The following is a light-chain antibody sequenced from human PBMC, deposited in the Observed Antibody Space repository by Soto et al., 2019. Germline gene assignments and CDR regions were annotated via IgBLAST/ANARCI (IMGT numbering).Light chain of an antibody. CDR3: QQRDIWPWT. CDR2: GAS. CDR1: QSVSSN. V-gene: IGKV3-15*01. Sequence: EIVMTQSPATLSVTPGERATLSCRASQSVSSNLAWYQQKPGQAPRLLIYGASTRATGIPARFSGSGSGTEFTLTISSLQSEDFAVYYCQQRDIWPWTFGQGTKVDIK. J-gene: IGKJ1*01.